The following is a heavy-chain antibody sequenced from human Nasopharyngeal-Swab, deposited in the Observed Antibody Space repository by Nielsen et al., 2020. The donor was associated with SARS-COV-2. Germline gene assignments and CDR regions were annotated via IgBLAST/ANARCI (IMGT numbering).Heavy chain of an antibody. CDR2: IYHSGST. Sequence: GSLRLSCAVSGGSISSSNWWRWVRQPPGKGLAWIGEIYHSGSTNYNPSLKSRVTISVDKSKNQFSLKLSSVTAADTAVYYCASISDTAMAPFDYWGQGTLVTVSS. D-gene: IGHD5-18*01. J-gene: IGHJ4*02. CDR1: GGSISSSNW. CDR3: ASISDTAMAPFDY. V-gene: IGHV4-4*02.